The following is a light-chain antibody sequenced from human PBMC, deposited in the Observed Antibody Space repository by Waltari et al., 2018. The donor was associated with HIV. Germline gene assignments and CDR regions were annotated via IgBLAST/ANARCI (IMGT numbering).Light chain of an antibody. CDR3: QQYYSTPLT. J-gene: IGKJ4*01. V-gene: IGKV4-1*01. Sequence: DIVMTQSPYSLTVSLSETATSNCQSRQSVLSSSNNKNYLAWYQQKSGQPPKLLIYWASTRESGVPDRFSGSGSGTDFTLTISSLQAEDVAVYYCQQYYSTPLTFGGGTKVEIK. CDR2: WAS. CDR1: QSVLSSSNNKNY.